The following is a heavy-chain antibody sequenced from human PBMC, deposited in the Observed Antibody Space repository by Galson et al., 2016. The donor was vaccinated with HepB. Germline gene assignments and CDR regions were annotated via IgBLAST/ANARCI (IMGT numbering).Heavy chain of an antibody. CDR3: ARDRRGVLFVYGSGIPVGYSAMDV. D-gene: IGHD3-10*01. CDR2: ISKSSNNI. CDR1: GFTFSSYT. Sequence: SLRLSCAASGFTFSSYTMNWVRQTPGEGLEWVASISKSSNNIYHADSVKGRFAISRDNAKNSLYLQMNSLRAGDSAVYYCARDRRGVLFVYGSGIPVGYSAMDVWGQGTTVTVSS. J-gene: IGHJ6*02. V-gene: IGHV3-21*01.